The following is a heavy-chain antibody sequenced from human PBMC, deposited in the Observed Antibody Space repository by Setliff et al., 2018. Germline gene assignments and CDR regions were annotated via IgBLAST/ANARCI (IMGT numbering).Heavy chain of an antibody. CDR1: GGSFSGYY. J-gene: IGHJ6*03. CDR3: ARGITGNYNFWSGYYNYYYYYMDV. CDR2: INHSGST. V-gene: IGHV4-34*01. Sequence: SETLSLTCAVYGGSFSGYYWSWIRQPPGKGLEWIGEINHSGSTNYNPSLKSRVTISVDTSRNQFSLKLSSVTAADTAVYYCARGITGNYNFWSGYYNYYYYYMDVWGKGTTVTVSS. D-gene: IGHD3-3*01.